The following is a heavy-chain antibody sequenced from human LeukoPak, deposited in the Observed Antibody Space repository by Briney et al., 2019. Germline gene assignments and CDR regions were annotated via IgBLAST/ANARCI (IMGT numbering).Heavy chain of an antibody. V-gene: IGHV4-34*01. D-gene: IGHD2-15*01. CDR2: INHSGST. Sequence: NPSETLSLTCAVYGGSFSGYYWSWIRQPPGKGLEWIGEINHSGSTNYNPSLKSRVTISVDTSKNQFSLKLNSVTAADTAVYYCARVDGSCSGGSCPSGNWFDPWGQGTLVTVSS. CDR3: ARVDGSCSGGSCPSGNWFDP. J-gene: IGHJ5*02. CDR1: GGSFSGYY.